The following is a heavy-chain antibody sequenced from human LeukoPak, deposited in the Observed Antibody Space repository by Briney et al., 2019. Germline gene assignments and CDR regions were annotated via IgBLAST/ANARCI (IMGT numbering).Heavy chain of an antibody. CDR1: GGPIRSSDSY. J-gene: IGHJ6*03. D-gene: IGHD1-7*01. V-gene: IGHV4-39*07. CDR3: ARGDRSPPNYKNYMDV. Sequence: ASETLSLTCSVPGGPIRSSDSYWTWIRQPPGKGLEFIGSIYENGDTYDNPSLRSRVTISVDTSKNQFSLKVTSVTAADTAVYYCARGDRSPPNYKNYMDVWGKGATVTVSS. CDR2: IYENGDT.